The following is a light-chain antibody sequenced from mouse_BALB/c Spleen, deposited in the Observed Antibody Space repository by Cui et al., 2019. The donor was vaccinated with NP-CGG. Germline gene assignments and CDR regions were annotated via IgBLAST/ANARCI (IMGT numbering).Light chain of an antibody. CDR3: ALWYSNHWV. CDR2: STN. V-gene: IGLV1*01. CDR1: TGTVTTSNY. J-gene: IGLJ1*01. Sequence: QAVVTQESALITSPGETVTLTCRSSTGTVTTSNYANWVQEKPDHLFTGLISSTNNRAPGVPARFSGSLIGDKAALTITGAQTEDEAIYFCALWYSNHWVFSGGTKLTVL.